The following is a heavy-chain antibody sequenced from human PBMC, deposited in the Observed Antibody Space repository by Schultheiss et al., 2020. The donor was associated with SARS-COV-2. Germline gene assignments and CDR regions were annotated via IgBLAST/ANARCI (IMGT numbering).Heavy chain of an antibody. CDR2: IRANSYGVTP. CDR1: GFTFRDYA. D-gene: IGHD5-18*01. J-gene: IGHJ6*02. CDR3: TREYSYGFRVDYGMDV. V-gene: IGHV3-49*03. Sequence: GGSLRLSCTTSGFTFRDYAVSWFRQAPGRGLEWVGFIRANSYGVTPRYAASVKDRFTISRDDSKSVAYLQMNSLKTEDTAVYYCTREYSYGFRVDYGMDVWGQGTTVTVSS.